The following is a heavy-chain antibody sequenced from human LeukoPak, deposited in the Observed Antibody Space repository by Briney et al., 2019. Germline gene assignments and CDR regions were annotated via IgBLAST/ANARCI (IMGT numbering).Heavy chain of an antibody. J-gene: IGHJ4*02. Sequence: ASVKVSCKASGYTFTSYGISWVRQAPGQGLEWMGWISAYNGNTNYAQKLRGRVTMTTDTSTSTAYMELRSLRSDDTAVYYCARESLVVGATFHFDYWGQGTLVTVSS. CDR3: ARESLVVGATFHFDY. CDR2: ISAYNGNT. D-gene: IGHD1-26*01. CDR1: GYTFTSYG. V-gene: IGHV1-18*01.